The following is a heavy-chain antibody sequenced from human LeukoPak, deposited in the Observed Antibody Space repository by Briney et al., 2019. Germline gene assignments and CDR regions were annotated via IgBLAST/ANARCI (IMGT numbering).Heavy chain of an antibody. CDR1: GYTFTDYY. J-gene: IGHJ4*02. D-gene: IGHD6-13*01. CDR2: INPKSGGT. Sequence: ASVNVSCKASGYTFTDYYVHWVRQAPGQGLEWMGWINPKSGGTKYARKFQGRVTMARDTSISTAYMELSRLRFDDTAIFYCARGILQQQLVANWGQGSLVTVSS. V-gene: IGHV1-2*07. CDR3: ARGILQQQLVAN.